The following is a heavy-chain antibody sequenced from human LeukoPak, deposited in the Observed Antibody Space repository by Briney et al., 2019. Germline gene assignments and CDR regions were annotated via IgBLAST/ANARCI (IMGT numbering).Heavy chain of an antibody. D-gene: IGHD2-2*02. CDR1: GFTFSNAW. V-gene: IGHV3-15*01. J-gene: IGHJ1*01. Sequence: AGGSLRLSCAASGFTFSNAWMSWVRQAPGKGLEWVGRIKSKTDGGTTDYAAPVKGRFTISRDDSKNTLYLQMNSLKTEDTAVYYCTTGAVVVPAAIMPQHWGQGTLVTVSS. CDR3: TTGAVVVPAAIMPQH. CDR2: IKSKTDGGTT.